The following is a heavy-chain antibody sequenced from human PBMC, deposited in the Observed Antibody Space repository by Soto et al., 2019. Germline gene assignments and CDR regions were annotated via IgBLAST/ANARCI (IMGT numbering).Heavy chain of an antibody. Sequence: PGESLKISCKHSGFNFPTFWIAWVRQMPGKGLEWMGTIYPDDSDTRYSPSFQGQVTISADKSIQTAYLQWGSLKASDSAMYYCARHRGSGWSDYWGQGPLVTVSS. V-gene: IGHV5-51*01. J-gene: IGHJ4*02. CDR1: GFNFPTFW. D-gene: IGHD6-19*01. CDR2: IYPDDSDT. CDR3: ARHRGSGWSDY.